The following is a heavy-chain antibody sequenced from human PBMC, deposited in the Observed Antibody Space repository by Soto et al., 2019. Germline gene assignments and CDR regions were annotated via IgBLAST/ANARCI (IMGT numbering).Heavy chain of an antibody. V-gene: IGHV1-18*01. CDR3: ARDTSNSFDY. J-gene: IGHJ4*02. D-gene: IGHD2-2*01. Sequence: HVQLLQSGGELKKPGASVKVSCNTSGFTFNTYFISWVRQAPGQGLEWMGWISPYNGNTKYGEKFQGRVTMTTDTITRTAYMELRNLRIDDTAVYYCARDTSNSFDYWGREPWSPSPQ. CDR2: ISPYNGNT. CDR1: GFTFNTYF.